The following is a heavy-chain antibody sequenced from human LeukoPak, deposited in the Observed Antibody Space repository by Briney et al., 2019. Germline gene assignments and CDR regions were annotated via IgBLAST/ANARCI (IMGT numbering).Heavy chain of an antibody. CDR3: ARDLADMLTSNFDS. J-gene: IGHJ4*02. CDR1: GFTFSDYY. CDR2: ISDSGDTR. Sequence: GGSLRLSCAASGFTFSDYYMSWLRQAPGKGLEWLSFISDSGDTRHYTDSVRGRFTISRDNARNSLHLQMDSLRVEDTAVYFCARDLADMLTSNFDSWGQGTLVTVSS. D-gene: IGHD3-9*01. V-gene: IGHV3-11*01.